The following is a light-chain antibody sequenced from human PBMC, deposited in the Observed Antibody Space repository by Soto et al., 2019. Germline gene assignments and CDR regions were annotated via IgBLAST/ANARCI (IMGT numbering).Light chain of an antibody. CDR3: QQCNDWPQT. CDR1: QSVSSN. CDR2: GAS. J-gene: IGKJ2*01. V-gene: IGKV3-15*01. Sequence: EIVMTQSPATLSVSPGERATLSCRASQSVSSNLAWYQQKPGQAPRLLIYGASTRATGIPARFSGRGSATEITLTISSLKSEVCAVYCCQQCNDWPQTFGQGTKLEI.